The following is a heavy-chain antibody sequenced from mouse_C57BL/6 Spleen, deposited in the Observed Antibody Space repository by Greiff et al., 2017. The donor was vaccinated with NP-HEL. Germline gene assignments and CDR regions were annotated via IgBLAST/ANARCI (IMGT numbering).Heavy chain of an antibody. CDR1: GYTFTSSW. CDR3: ARHYYGSSRYAMDY. Sequence: QVQLQQPGAELVMPGASVKLSCKASGYTFTSSWMHWVKQRPGQGLEWIGEIDPSDSYTNYNQKFKGKSTLTVDKSSSTAYMQLSSLTSEDSAVYYCARHYYGSSRYAMDYWGQGTSVTVSS. D-gene: IGHD1-1*01. V-gene: IGHV1-69*01. CDR2: IDPSDSYT. J-gene: IGHJ4*01.